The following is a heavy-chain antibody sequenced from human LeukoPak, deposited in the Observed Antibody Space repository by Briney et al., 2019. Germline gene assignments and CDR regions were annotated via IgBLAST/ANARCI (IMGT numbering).Heavy chain of an antibody. CDR2: ISAYNGNT. J-gene: IGHJ5*02. CDR3: ARGSSSWYYPYNWFDP. V-gene: IGHV1-18*01. Sequence: ASVKASCKASGYTFTSYGISWVRQAPGQGLEWMGWISAYNGNTNYAQKLQGRVTMTTDTSTSTAYMELRSLRSDDTAVYYCARGSSSWYYPYNWFDPWGQGTLVTVSS. CDR1: GYTFTSYG. D-gene: IGHD6-13*01.